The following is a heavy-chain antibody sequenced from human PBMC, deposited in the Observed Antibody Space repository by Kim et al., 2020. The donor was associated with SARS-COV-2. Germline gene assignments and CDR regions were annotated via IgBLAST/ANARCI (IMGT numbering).Heavy chain of an antibody. J-gene: IGHJ4*02. Sequence: ASVKVSCRTSGYIFTAYYIYWLRQAPGQGLEWLGWINSNSGVTEYAQKFQDRVTMTTDTSVRTVYMELNSLRSDDTAVYYCARADPLGSGFPYYFFDHWGQGPLVTVSS. D-gene: IGHD6-25*01. CDR2: INSNSGVT. CDR1: GYIFTAYY. CDR3: ARADPLGSGFPYYFFDH. V-gene: IGHV1-2*02.